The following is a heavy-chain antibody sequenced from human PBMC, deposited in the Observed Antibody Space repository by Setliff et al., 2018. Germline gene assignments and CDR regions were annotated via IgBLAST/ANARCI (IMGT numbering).Heavy chain of an antibody. CDR1: GYSFTSYW. D-gene: IGHD1-1*01. Sequence: PGESLKISCKGSGYSFTSYWIGWVRQMPGKGLEWMGIIYPGDSDTRYSPSFQGQVTISADKSISTAYLQWSSLKASDTAMYHCARRRYPLRIRNDAFDIWGQGTMVTVSS. CDR2: IYPGDSDT. CDR3: ARRRYPLRIRNDAFDI. V-gene: IGHV5-51*01. J-gene: IGHJ3*02.